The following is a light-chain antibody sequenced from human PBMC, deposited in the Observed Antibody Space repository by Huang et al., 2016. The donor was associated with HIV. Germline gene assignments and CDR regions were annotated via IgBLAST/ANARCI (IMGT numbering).Light chain of an antibody. CDR1: QDISTS. CDR2: AAS. CDR3: QQLHDYPVT. V-gene: IGKV1D-13*01. J-gene: IGKJ5*01. Sequence: AVQLTQFPSSLSASVGDRVVITCRASQDISTSLAWYQQKPGMAPKLLISAASKLQSGVSTRFSGDSAGAYFTLFINNVQPEDVATYYCQQLHDYPVTFGRGTRLDIK.